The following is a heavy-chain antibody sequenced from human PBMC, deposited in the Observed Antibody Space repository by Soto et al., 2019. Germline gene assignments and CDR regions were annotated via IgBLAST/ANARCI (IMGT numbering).Heavy chain of an antibody. D-gene: IGHD3-10*01. Sequence: EVQLVESGGGLVQPGGSLRLSCAASGFTFSSYWLHWVRQAPGKGLEWVSRINTDGTSTSYADSLKGRFTISRDNAKNTLYLQMNSLRAEDKAVYYCTRAGSYRSDYWGQGTLVTVSS. CDR1: GFTFSSYW. CDR3: TRAGSYRSDY. J-gene: IGHJ4*02. V-gene: IGHV3-74*01. CDR2: INTDGTST.